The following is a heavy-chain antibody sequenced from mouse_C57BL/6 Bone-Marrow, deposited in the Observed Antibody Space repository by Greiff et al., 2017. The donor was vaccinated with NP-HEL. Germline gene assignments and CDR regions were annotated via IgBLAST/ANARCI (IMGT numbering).Heavy chain of an antibody. V-gene: IGHV5-6*01. CDR1: GFTFSSYG. D-gene: IGHD1-1*01. CDR2: ISSGGSYT. Sequence: DVQLVESGGDLVKPGGSLKLSCAASGFTFSSYGMSWVRQTPDKRLEWVATISSGGSYTYYPDSVKGRFTISRDNAKNTLYLQMSSLKSEDTAMYYCARHDIYYYGSSWFAYWGQGTLVTVSA. CDR3: ARHDIYYYGSSWFAY. J-gene: IGHJ3*01.